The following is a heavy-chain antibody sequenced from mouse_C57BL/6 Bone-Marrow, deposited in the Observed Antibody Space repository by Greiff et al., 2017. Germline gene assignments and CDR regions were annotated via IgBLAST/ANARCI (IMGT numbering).Heavy chain of an antibody. D-gene: IGHD1-1*01. Sequence: EVMLVESEGGLVQPGSSMKLSCTASGFTFSDYYMAWVRQVPEKGLEWVANIKYDGSSTYYLDSLKSRFIISRDNAKNILYLQMSSLKSEDTATYYCAREFTTVVATDYAMDYWGQGTSVTVSS. J-gene: IGHJ4*01. CDR3: AREFTTVVATDYAMDY. CDR1: GFTFSDYY. CDR2: IKYDGSST. V-gene: IGHV5-16*01.